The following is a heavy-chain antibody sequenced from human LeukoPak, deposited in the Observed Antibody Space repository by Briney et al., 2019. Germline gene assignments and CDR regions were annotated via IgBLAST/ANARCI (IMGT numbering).Heavy chain of an antibody. V-gene: IGHV1-24*01. Sequence: ASLKVSCKVSGYTLTDLSIHWLRQAPGKGLEWMGGFDPEGAETIYAQTLQGRVTLTEGTSTDTAYMELSSLRSEDTAVYYCATTPIFGDSFDLWGQGTMVTVSS. CDR3: ATTPIFGDSFDL. CDR2: FDPEGAET. CDR1: GYTLTDLS. J-gene: IGHJ3*01. D-gene: IGHD3-3*01.